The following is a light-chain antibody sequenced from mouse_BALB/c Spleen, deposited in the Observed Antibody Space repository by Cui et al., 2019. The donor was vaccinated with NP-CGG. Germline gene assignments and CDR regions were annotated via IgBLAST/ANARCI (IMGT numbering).Light chain of an antibody. Sequence: QAVLTQESALTTSPGHTVTLTCRSSTGAVTTSNYANWVQEKPDHLFTCLIGGYNNRAPGVPGRFFGSLNGDKAALTITGAQTEDEAIYFCALWYSNHWVFGGGTKLTVL. J-gene: IGLJ1*01. CDR3: ALWYSNHWV. V-gene: IGLV1*01. CDR1: TGAVTTSNY. CDR2: GYN.